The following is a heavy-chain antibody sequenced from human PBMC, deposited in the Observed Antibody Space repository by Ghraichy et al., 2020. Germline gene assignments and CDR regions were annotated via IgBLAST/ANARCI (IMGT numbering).Heavy chain of an antibody. V-gene: IGHV3-66*01. Sequence: GGSLRLSCAASGFTVSSNYMSWVRQAPGKGLEWVSVIYSGGSAYYADSVKGRFTISRDNSKNTLYLQMNSLRAEDTAVYYCARDLFHDYDSSGYAGYWGQGTLVTVSS. CDR1: GFTVSSNY. CDR3: ARDLFHDYDSSGYAGY. D-gene: IGHD3-22*01. CDR2: IYSGGSA. J-gene: IGHJ4*02.